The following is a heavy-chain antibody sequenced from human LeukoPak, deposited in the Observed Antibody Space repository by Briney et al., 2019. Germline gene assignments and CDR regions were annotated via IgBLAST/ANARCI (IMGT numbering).Heavy chain of an antibody. D-gene: IGHD3-22*01. CDR2: IKQDGSEK. V-gene: IGHV3-7*01. Sequence: HTGGSLRLSCAASGFTFSDYWMTWVRQAPGKGLEWVANIKQDGSEKDYVDSVKGRFTISRDNAKNSLYLQMDSLRVEDTAVYYCARKGGYSSGYYYWGQGILVIVSS. CDR1: GFTFSDYW. J-gene: IGHJ4*02. CDR3: ARKGGYSSGYYY.